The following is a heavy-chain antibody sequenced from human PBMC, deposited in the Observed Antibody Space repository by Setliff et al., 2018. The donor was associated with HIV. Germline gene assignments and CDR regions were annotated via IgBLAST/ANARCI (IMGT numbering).Heavy chain of an antibody. CDR1: GYTFTSYG. CDR2: ISAYNGNT. Sequence: ASVKVSCKASGYTFTSYGISWVRQAPGQGLEWMGWISAYNGNTNYAQKLQGRVTITRDTSASTAYMELSSLRSEDTAVYYCARNLGGYRFDYWGQGTLVTVSS. CDR3: ARNLGGYRFDY. D-gene: IGHD1-26*01. V-gene: IGHV1-18*01. J-gene: IGHJ4*02.